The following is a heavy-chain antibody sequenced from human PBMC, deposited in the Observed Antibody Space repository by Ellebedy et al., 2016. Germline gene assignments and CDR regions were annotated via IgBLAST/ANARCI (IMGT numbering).Heavy chain of an antibody. CDR2: IYHSGST. CDR3: ARGSGNTLFGVVIKNDY. Sequence: SETLSLXCTVSGGAISGSTYYWVWIRQPPGKGLVWIGTIYHSGSTFYNPSLESRVTISVDTSKNQFSLRLNSVTAADTAVYYCARGSGNTLFGVVIKNDYWGQGTLVTVSS. J-gene: IGHJ4*02. CDR1: GGAISGSTYY. V-gene: IGHV4-39*01. D-gene: IGHD3-3*01.